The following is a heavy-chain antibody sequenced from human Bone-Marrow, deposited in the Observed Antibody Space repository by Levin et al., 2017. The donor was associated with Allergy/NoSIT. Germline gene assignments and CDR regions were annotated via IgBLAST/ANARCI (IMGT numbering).Heavy chain of an antibody. V-gene: IGHV1-18*01. CDR3: ARVPGATASYYYYYYGMDV. CDR2: ISAYNGNT. Sequence: GGSLRLSCKASGYTFTSYGISWVRQAPGQGLEWMGWISAYNGNTNYAQKLQGRVTMTTDTSTSTAYMELRSLRSDDTAVYYCARVPGATASYYYYYYGMDVWGQGTTVTVSS. D-gene: IGHD6-25*01. J-gene: IGHJ6*02. CDR1: GYTFTSYG.